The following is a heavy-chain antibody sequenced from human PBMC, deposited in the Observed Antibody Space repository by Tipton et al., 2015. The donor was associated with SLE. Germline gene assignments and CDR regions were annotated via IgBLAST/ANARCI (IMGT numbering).Heavy chain of an antibody. CDR2: INHSGST. CDR1: GGSFSGYY. J-gene: IGHJ5*02. CDR3: ARGQDSSSGGFDP. V-gene: IGHV4-34*01. D-gene: IGHD6-13*01. Sequence: TLSLTCAVYGGSFSGYYWSWIRQPPGKGLEWIGEINHSGSTNYNPSLKSRVTISVDTSKNQFSLKLSSVTAADTAVYYSARGQDSSSGGFDPWGQGTLVTVSS.